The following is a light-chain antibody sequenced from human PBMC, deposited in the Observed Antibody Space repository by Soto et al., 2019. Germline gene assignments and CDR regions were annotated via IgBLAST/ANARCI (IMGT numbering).Light chain of an antibody. J-gene: IGLJ3*02. CDR2: END. CDR1: SSNIGNNF. V-gene: IGLV1-51*02. Sequence: QSVLTQPPSLSAAPGQTVTISCSGSSSNIGNNFVSWYRHLPGTVPELLIFENDKRPSGIPDRFSGSRSGTSATLGITGLQTGDEADYYCCTWETSPNATWVFGGGTKLTVL. CDR3: CTWETSPNATWV.